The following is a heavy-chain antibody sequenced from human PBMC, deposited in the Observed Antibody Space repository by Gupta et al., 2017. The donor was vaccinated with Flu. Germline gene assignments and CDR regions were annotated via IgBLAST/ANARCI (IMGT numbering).Heavy chain of an antibody. V-gene: IGHV3-23*05. CDR1: GLTFSDYA. CDR2: VDAGGDRT. CDR3: AKDRSGNPAIDY. J-gene: IGHJ4*02. D-gene: IGHD4-23*01. Sequence: EVQLLESGGGLVQPGGSLRLSCAASGLTFSDYAMNWVRQAPGKGLEWVSTVDAGGDRTYYADSVMGRFTISRDNSKNTLYLQMNSLRGDDTAVYYCAKDRSGNPAIDYWGQGTLVTVSA.